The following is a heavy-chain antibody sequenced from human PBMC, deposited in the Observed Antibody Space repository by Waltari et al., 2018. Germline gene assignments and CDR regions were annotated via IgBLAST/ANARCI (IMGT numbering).Heavy chain of an antibody. CDR1: GFSLRTGEVG. D-gene: IGHD3-3*01. Sequence: QITLKESGPTLVKPTQTLTLTCTFSGFSLRTGEVGVGWIRQPPGKALEWIALTYGNDDKRYSPSLKSRLTITKDTSKNQVVLTMTTMDPVDTGTYYCVHIREEDFWSGYFADVWGKGTSVTVSS. V-gene: IGHV2-5*04. CDR2: TYGNDDK. CDR3: VHIREEDFWSGYFADV. J-gene: IGHJ6*04.